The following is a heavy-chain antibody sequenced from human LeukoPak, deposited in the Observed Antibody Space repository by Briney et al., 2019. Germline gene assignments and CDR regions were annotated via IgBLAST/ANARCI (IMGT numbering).Heavy chain of an antibody. J-gene: IGHJ5*02. V-gene: IGHV1-8*03. Sequence: GASVKVSCKASGYTFTSYDINWVRQATGQGLEWMGWMNPNSGNTGYAQKFQGRVTITRNTSISTAYMELSSLRSEDTAVYYCARRWRSAHNFDPWGQGTLVTVSP. CDR2: MNPNSGNT. CDR3: ARRWRSAHNFDP. CDR1: GYTFTSYD. D-gene: IGHD3-16*01.